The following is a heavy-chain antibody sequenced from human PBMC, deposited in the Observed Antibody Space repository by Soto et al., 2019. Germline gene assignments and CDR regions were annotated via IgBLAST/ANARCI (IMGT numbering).Heavy chain of an antibody. Sequence: QVQLVESGGGVVQPGRSLRLSCVASGFTFSNYGMHWVRQAPGKGPEWVAVIWYDGSNKDYADSVKGRFTISRDNSRNTLYLQMHSLSAEDTAVYYCASALETGDYWGQGTLVTVSS. CDR2: IWYDGSNK. CDR1: GFTFSNYG. V-gene: IGHV3-33*01. D-gene: IGHD3-10*01. J-gene: IGHJ4*02. CDR3: ASALETGDY.